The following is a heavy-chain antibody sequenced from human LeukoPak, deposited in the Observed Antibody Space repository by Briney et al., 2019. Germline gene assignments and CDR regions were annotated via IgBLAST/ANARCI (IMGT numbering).Heavy chain of an antibody. D-gene: IGHD3-3*01. CDR2: IKQDGSEK. Sequence: PGGSLRLSCAASGFTFSSYWMSWVRQAPGKGLEWVANIKQDGSEKYYVDSVKGRFTISRDNAKNSLYLQMNSLRAEDTAVYYCARDGDFWSGYSLQFDPWGQGILVTVSS. V-gene: IGHV3-7*01. CDR1: GFTFSSYW. CDR3: ARDGDFWSGYSLQFDP. J-gene: IGHJ5*02.